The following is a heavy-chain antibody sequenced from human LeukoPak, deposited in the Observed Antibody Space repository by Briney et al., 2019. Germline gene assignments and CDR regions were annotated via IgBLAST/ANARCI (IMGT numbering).Heavy chain of an antibody. CDR3: AREGYYGSGSPPSLYFDY. V-gene: IGHV3-30-3*01. Sequence: GGSLRLSCAASGFTFRNYVIHWVRQAPGKGLEWVAVTSSDLNVKLYADSVKGRFTISRDNSRSTLYLQMNSLRPEDTAIYYCAREGYYGSGSPPSLYFDYWGQGTLVAVSS. D-gene: IGHD3-10*01. J-gene: IGHJ4*02. CDR2: TSSDLNVK. CDR1: GFTFRNYV.